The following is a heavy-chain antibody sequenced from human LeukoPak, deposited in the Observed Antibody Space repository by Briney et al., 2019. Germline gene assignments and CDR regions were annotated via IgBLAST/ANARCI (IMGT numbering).Heavy chain of an antibody. D-gene: IGHD2-2*01. CDR3: ATVVVPAAIPRHRAFDI. Sequence: GASVKVSCKASGYTFTSYYMHWVRQAPAPGLEWMGIINPSGGSTSYEQKFQGRVTMTRDTSTSTVYMELSSLRSDDTAVYYCATVVVPAAIPRHRAFDIWGQGTMVTVSS. V-gene: IGHV1-46*03. J-gene: IGHJ3*02. CDR1: GYTFTSYY. CDR2: INPSGGST.